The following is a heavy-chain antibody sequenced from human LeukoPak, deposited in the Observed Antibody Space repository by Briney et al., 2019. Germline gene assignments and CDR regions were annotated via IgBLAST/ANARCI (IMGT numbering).Heavy chain of an antibody. CDR2: VSGGGTT. D-gene: IGHD2-2*01. V-gene: IGHV3-23*01. CDR3: AKDMGYCSSATCYGLDY. CDR1: GFTFSSYA. J-gene: IGHJ4*02. Sequence: GGSLRLSCAASGFTFSSYAVSWVRQAPGKGLEWVSTVSGGGTTYYADSVKGRFTISRDNSKNTLFLQMNSLRAEDTAIYYCAKDMGYCSSATCYGLDYWGQGTLVTVSS.